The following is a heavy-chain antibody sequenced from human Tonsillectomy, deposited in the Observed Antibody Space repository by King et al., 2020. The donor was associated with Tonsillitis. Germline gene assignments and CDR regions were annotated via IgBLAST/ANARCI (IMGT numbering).Heavy chain of an antibody. D-gene: IGHD3-9*01. CDR3: AKAVILLYFDWLSKRLGNYYFDY. Sequence: QLVQSGGGLVQPGGSLRLSCAASGFTFSSYAMSWVRQAPGKGLEWVSAISGSGGSTYYADSVKGRFTISRDNSKNTLYLQMNSLRAEDTAVYYCAKAVILLYFDWLSKRLGNYYFDYWGQGTLVTVSS. V-gene: IGHV3-23*04. CDR2: ISGSGGST. J-gene: IGHJ4*02. CDR1: GFTFSSYA.